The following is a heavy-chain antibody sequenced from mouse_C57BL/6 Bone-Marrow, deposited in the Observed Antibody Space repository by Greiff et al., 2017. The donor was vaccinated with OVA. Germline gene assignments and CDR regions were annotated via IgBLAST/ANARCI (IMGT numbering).Heavy chain of an antibody. V-gene: IGHV5-4*01. CDR2: ISDGGSYT. CDR3: ASAAWDYCAY. CDR1: GYTFSSYA. Sequence: VQLMESGAGLVKPGASLKLSCTASGYTFSSYAMSWVRQTPEKRLEWVATISDGGSYTYYTDNVKGRVTISRDNAKNNQTLHISHLKSEDTALYYCASAAWDYCAYWGQGTPLTVSS. D-gene: IGHD4-1*01. J-gene: IGHJ2*01.